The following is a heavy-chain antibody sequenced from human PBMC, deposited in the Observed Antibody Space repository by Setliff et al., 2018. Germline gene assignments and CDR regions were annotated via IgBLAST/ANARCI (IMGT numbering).Heavy chain of an antibody. CDR3: ASPRLSYYDNGAFPSDAFDL. CDR2: INHSGST. CDR1: GGSFSTYY. V-gene: IGHV4-34*01. D-gene: IGHD3-22*01. J-gene: IGHJ3*01. Sequence: PSETLSLTCAVYGGSFSTYYWNWIRQPPGKGLEWIGEINHSGSTNYNPSLKSRVTISVDTPKNQFSLKLRSVTAADTAVYYCASPRLSYYDNGAFPSDAFDLWGQGTMVTVSS.